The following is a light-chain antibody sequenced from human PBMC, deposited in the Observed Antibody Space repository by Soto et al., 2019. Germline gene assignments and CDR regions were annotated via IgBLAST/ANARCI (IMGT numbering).Light chain of an antibody. CDR1: QSVASN. Sequence: EIVMTQSPATLSVSPGGRATLSSRASQSVASNLAWYQQKPGQAPTLLIYGASTRATGIPARFSGSGSGTEFTLTISSLQSEDFAVYYCQHYNNWPPITFGQGTRLEIK. V-gene: IGKV3-15*01. J-gene: IGKJ5*01. CDR3: QHYNNWPPIT. CDR2: GAS.